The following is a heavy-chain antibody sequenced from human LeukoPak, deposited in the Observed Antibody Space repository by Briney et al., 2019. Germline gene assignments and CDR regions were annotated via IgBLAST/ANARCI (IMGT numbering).Heavy chain of an antibody. CDR3: AKDHCSSTSCYIFDY. CDR2: ISYDGSNK. V-gene: IGHV3-30*18. J-gene: IGHJ4*02. CDR1: GFTFSSYG. D-gene: IGHD2-2*01. Sequence: EAGGSLRLSCAASGFTFSSYGMHWVRQAPGKGLEWVAVISYDGSNKYYADSVKGRFTISRDNSKSTLYLQMNSLRAEDTAVYYCAKDHCSSTSCYIFDYWGQGTLVTVSS.